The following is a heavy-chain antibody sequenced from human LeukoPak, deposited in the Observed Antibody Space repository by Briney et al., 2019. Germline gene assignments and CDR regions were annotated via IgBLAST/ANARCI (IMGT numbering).Heavy chain of an antibody. CDR3: AKEMATKLGFDY. Sequence: GGSLRLSCAASGFTVISNYMSWVRQAPGKGLEWVSVIYSGGSTYYADSVKGRFTISRDNSKNTLYLQMNSLRAEDTAVYYCAKEMATKLGFDYWGQGTLVTVSS. J-gene: IGHJ4*02. CDR1: GFTVISNY. CDR2: IYSGGST. D-gene: IGHD5-24*01. V-gene: IGHV3-53*01.